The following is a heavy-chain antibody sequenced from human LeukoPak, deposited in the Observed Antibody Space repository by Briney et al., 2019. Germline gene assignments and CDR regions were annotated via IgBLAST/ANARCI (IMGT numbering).Heavy chain of an antibody. Sequence: SETLSLACTVSGGSISSGDYYWSWIRQPPGKGLEWIGYIYYSGSTYYNPSLKSRVTISVDTSKNQFSLKLSSVTAADTAVYYCARVCYDSSGYYSTNYGMDVWGQGTTVTVSS. V-gene: IGHV4-30-4*01. CDR1: GGSISSGDYY. J-gene: IGHJ6*02. CDR3: ARVCYDSSGYYSTNYGMDV. D-gene: IGHD3-22*01. CDR2: IYYSGST.